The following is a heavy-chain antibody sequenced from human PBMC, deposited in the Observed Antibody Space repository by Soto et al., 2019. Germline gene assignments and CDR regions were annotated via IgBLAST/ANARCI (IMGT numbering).Heavy chain of an antibody. CDR3: ARDPTIFGVVQNYGMDV. CDR2: ISAYNGYT. V-gene: IGHV1-18*01. CDR1: GYTFTTFG. J-gene: IGHJ6*02. D-gene: IGHD3-3*01. Sequence: QVQLVQSGAEVKKPGASVKVSCKASGYTFTTFGISWVRQAPGQGLEWMGWISAYNGYTNYAQKLQGRVTMNTDTSTSKAYMVLRSLRSDDTAVYYCARDPTIFGVVQNYGMDVWAKGPRSPSP.